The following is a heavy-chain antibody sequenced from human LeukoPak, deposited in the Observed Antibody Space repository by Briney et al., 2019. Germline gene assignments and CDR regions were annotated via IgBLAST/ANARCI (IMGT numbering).Heavy chain of an antibody. CDR1: GYTFTSYG. CDR2: IIPILGIT. J-gene: IGHJ4*02. CDR3: ARDRALVRELWSASAFDY. D-gene: IGHD5-18*01. Sequence: SVKVSCKASGYTFTSYGISWVRQAPGQGLEWMGRIIPILGITNYAQKFQGRVTITADKSTNTAYMELSNLRSEDTAVYYCARDRALVRELWSASAFDYWGQGTLVTVSS. V-gene: IGHV1-69*04.